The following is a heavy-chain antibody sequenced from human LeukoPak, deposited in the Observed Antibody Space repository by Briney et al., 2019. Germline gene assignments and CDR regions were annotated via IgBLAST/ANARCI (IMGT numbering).Heavy chain of an antibody. V-gene: IGHV3-30-3*01. CDR1: GFTFSSYA. CDR3: ARDRKDIVVVPAAIQGYYFDY. J-gene: IGHJ4*02. Sequence: GGSLRLSCAASGFTFSSYAMHWVRQAPGKGLKWVAVISYDGSNKYYADSVKGRFTISRDNSKNTLYLQMNSLRAEDTAVYYCARDRKDIVVVPAAIQGYYFDYWGQGTLVTVSS. D-gene: IGHD2-2*02. CDR2: ISYDGSNK.